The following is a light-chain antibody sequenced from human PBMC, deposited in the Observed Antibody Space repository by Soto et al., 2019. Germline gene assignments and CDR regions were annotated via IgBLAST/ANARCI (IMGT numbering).Light chain of an antibody. CDR2: DAS. V-gene: IGKV1-5*01. Sequence: DIQMTQSPSTLSASVGDRVTITCRASQSISSWLAWYQQKPGKAPKLLIYDASSLESGVPSRFSCIGSGTEFTLTIRSLQPDDFATYYCQQYNSYSRWTFGQGTKVEI. CDR3: QQYNSYSRWT. CDR1: QSISSW. J-gene: IGKJ1*01.